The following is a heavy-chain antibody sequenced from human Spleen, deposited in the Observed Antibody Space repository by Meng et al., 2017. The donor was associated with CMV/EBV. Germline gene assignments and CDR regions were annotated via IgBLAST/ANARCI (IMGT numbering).Heavy chain of an antibody. V-gene: IGHV1-46*01. CDR1: GYTFTSYY. J-gene: IGHJ6*02. Sequence: ASVKVSCKASGYTFTSYYMHWVRQAPGQGLEWMGIINPSGGSTSYAQKFQGRVTMTRDTSTSTVYMELSSLRSEDTAVYYCARERVWSVYYYGMDVWGQGTTVTVSS. CDR3: ARERVWSVYYYGMDV. D-gene: IGHD3-3*01. CDR2: INPSGGST.